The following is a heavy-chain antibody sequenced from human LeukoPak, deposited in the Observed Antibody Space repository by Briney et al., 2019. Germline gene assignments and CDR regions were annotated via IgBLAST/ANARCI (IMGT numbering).Heavy chain of an antibody. CDR1: GGSISSYY. Sequence: PSETLSLTCTVSGGSISSYYWSWIRQPARKGLEWIGRIYTSGSTNYNPSLKSRVTMSVDTSKNQFSLKLSSVTAADTAVYYCARDGGGGDNIRTLGYYYYYGMDVWGQGTTVTVSS. J-gene: IGHJ6*02. CDR2: IYTSGST. V-gene: IGHV4-4*07. D-gene: IGHD4-17*01. CDR3: ARDGGGGDNIRTLGYYYYYGMDV.